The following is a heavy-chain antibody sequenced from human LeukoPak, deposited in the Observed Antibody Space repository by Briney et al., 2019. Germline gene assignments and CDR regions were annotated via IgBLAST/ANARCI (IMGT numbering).Heavy chain of an antibody. CDR3: ARGHIVVVPAASDPGGYYYYYGMDV. CDR1: GYTFTSYG. D-gene: IGHD2-2*01. Sequence: ASVKVSCKASGYTFTSYGVSWVRQAPGQGLEWMGWISAYNGNTNYAQKLQGRVTMTTDTSTSTAYMELGSLRSDDTAVYYCARGHIVVVPAASDPGGYYYYYGMDVWGQGTTVTVSS. V-gene: IGHV1-18*01. J-gene: IGHJ6*02. CDR2: ISAYNGNT.